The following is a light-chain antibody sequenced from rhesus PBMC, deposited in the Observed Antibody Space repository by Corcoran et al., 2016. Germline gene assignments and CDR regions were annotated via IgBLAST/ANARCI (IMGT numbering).Light chain of an antibody. Sequence: DIQMTQSPSSLYASVGDRVTITCQASQVISNNLAWYQQKPGKVPKLLNYKASTLQSGVPSRFSGSGSGTYFTLTISSLQPEDFATYYCQHGYGITPTFGQGTKVEIK. CDR1: QVISNN. J-gene: IGKJ1*01. CDR3: QHGYGITPT. CDR2: KAS. V-gene: IGKV1-25*01.